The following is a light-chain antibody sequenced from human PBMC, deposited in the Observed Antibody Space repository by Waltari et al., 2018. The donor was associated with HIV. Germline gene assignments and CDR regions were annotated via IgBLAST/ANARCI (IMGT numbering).Light chain of an antibody. CDR2: ATS. CDR3: QQANSFPLT. J-gene: IGKJ4*01. V-gene: IGKV1D-12*01. CDR1: QGISSW. Sequence: DVQMTQSPSSVSASVGDRITITCRAGQGISSWLAWYQQKPGEAPKLLIYATSGLQTGVPSRFRGSGFGTEFTLTISSLQPEDFATYYCQQANSFPLTFGGGTKVEIK.